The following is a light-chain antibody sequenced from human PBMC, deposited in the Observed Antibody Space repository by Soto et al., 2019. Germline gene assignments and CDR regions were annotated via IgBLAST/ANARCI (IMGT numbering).Light chain of an antibody. CDR1: SSNIGAGYD. CDR3: QSYDTSLTGYV. J-gene: IGLJ1*01. V-gene: IGLV1-40*01. CDR2: ATS. Sequence: QSALTQPPSVSGAPGQRVTISCTGSSSNIGAGYDVHWYQQLPATAPKLLIYATSNRPSGVPDRFSASKSATSASLPITGLQAEDEADYYCQSYDTSLTGYVFRTGTKVTVL.